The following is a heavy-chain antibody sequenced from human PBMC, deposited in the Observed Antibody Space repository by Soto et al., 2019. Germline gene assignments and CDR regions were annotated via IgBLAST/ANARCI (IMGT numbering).Heavy chain of an antibody. J-gene: IGHJ4*02. CDR2: ISGSTGST. CDR1: GFTFSSYD. Sequence: EVQLLESGGGLVQPGGSLRLSCAASGFTFSSYDMSWVRQAPGKGLEWVSTISGSTGSTYYADSVKGRFTISRDSSKSTLYLQLARLRAEDTAVYYCAKENDDWGQGTLVTVSS. CDR3: AKENDD. V-gene: IGHV3-23*01.